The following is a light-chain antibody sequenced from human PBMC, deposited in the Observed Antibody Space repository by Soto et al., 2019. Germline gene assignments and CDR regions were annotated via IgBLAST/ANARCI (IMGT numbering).Light chain of an antibody. CDR1: SSDVGGYNY. Sequence: QSALTQPASVSGSPGQSITIFCTGTSSDVGGYNYVSWYQQHPGKAPKLMIHEVTNRPSGVSDRFSGSKSGNTASLTISGLQAEDEADYYCSSYTSNNIFDVFGTGTKVTVL. CDR3: SSYTSNNIFDV. V-gene: IGLV2-14*01. J-gene: IGLJ1*01. CDR2: EVT.